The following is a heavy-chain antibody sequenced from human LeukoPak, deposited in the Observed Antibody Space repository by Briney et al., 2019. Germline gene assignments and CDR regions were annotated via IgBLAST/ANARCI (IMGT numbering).Heavy chain of an antibody. V-gene: IGHV4-59*01. CDR2: IYYSGST. CDR3: ARGRYYYDSSGYYP. CDR1: GGSISSYY. D-gene: IGHD3-22*01. Sequence: PSETLSLTCTVSGGSISSYYWSWIRQPPGKGLEWIGHIYYSGSTNYNPSLKSRVTISVDTSKNQFSLKLSSVTAADTAVYYCARGRYYYDSSGYYPWGQGTLVTVSS. J-gene: IGHJ5*02.